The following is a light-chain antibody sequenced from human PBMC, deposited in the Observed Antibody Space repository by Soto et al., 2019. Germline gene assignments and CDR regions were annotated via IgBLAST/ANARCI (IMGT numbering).Light chain of an antibody. J-gene: IGKJ2*01. CDR3: QQRSNWPKYT. Sequence: EIVLTQSPATLSLSPGARATLSCRASQSVSSYLACYQQKPGQAPRLLIYDASSRATGIPARFSGSGSGTDFTLTISSLEPEDFAVYYCQQRSNWPKYTFGQGTKLEIK. CDR1: QSVSSY. CDR2: DAS. V-gene: IGKV3-11*01.